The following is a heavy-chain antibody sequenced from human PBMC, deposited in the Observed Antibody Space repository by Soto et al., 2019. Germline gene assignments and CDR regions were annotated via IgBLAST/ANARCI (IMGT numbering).Heavy chain of an antibody. J-gene: IGHJ5*02. CDR1: GGTFSSYA. CDR3: ARDLKELLLPRNGFDP. CDR2: IIPIFGTA. Sequence: QVQLVRSGAEVKKPGSSVKVSCKASGGTFSSYAISWVRQAPGQGLEWMGGIIPIFGTANYAQKFQGRVTITADESTSTAYMELSSLRSEDTAVYYCARDLKELLLPRNGFDPWGQGTLVTVSS. D-gene: IGHD3-22*01. V-gene: IGHV1-69*01.